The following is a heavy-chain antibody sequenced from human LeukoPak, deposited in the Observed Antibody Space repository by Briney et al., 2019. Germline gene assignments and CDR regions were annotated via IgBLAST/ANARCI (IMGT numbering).Heavy chain of an antibody. J-gene: IGHJ4*02. CDR2: ISAYNGNT. D-gene: IGHD2-15*01. Sequence: WASVKVSCKASGYTFTNYGLSWVRQAPGQGLEWMGWISAYNGNTNYAQKLQGRVTVTTDTSTSTAYMELRSLRSDDTAVYYCASMVANTGGYWGQGTLVTVSS. CDR1: GYTFTNYG. CDR3: ASMVANTGGY. V-gene: IGHV1-18*01.